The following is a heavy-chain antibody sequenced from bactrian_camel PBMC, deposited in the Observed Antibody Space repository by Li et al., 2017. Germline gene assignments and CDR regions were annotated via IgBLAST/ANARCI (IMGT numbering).Heavy chain of an antibody. V-gene: IGHV3S63*01. D-gene: IGHD1*01. CDR2: ITTGTGNT. Sequence: HVQLVESGGGSVQAGGSLRLSCATSGVTYVNYCMAYFRQAPGKEREGVATITTGTGNTDYADSVKGRFTISQDGAENTVYLQMNGLKPEDTGAYYCVTGLELATGNLYWGQGTQVTVS. J-gene: IGHJ4*01. CDR1: GVTYVNYC. CDR3: VTGLELATGNLY.